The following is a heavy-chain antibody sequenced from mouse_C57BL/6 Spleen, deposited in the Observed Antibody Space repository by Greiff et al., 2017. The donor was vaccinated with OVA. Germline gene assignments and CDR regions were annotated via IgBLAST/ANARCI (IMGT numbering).Heavy chain of an antibody. Sequence: EVKLMESGGDLVKPGGSLKLSCAASGFTFSSYGMSWVRQTPDKRLEWVATISSGGSYTYYPDSVKGRFTISRDNAKNTLYLQMSSLKSEYTAMYHCATRYGNLYYCDYWGKGTTLTVP. D-gene: IGHD2-1*01. CDR1: GFTFSSYG. V-gene: IGHV5-6*02. CDR3: ATRYGNLYYCDY. CDR2: ISSGGSYT. J-gene: IGHJ2*01.